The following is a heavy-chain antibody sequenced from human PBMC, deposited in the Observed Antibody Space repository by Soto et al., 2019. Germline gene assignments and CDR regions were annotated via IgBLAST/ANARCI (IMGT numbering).Heavy chain of an antibody. CDR3: ARYRAKWKDYYYSGMDV. J-gene: IGHJ6*02. D-gene: IGHD1-20*01. Sequence: QVQLQESGPGLVKPSQTLSLTCTVSGGSISSGDDFWTWIRQPPGKGLEWIGYIYYSGSTYYNPSLKSGLTMSVDTSKHQCSVKLTSVTSADTAVYSCARYRAKWKDYYYSGMDVWGQGTKVTVAS. CDR2: IYYSGST. CDR1: GGSISSGDDF. V-gene: IGHV4-30-4*01.